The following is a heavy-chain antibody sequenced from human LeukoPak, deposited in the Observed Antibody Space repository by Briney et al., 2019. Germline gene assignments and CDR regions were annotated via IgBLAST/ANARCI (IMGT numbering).Heavy chain of an antibody. V-gene: IGHV4-4*07. CDR2: IYTSGST. CDR3: ARGSSGWYRGWFDP. Sequence: SETLSLTCTVSGGSISSYYWSWIRQPAGKGLEWIGRIYTSGSTNYNPSLKRRVTMSVDTSQNQFSLKLSSVTAADTAVYHCARGSSGWYRGWFDPWGQGTLVTVSS. D-gene: IGHD6-19*01. CDR1: GGSISSYY. J-gene: IGHJ5*02.